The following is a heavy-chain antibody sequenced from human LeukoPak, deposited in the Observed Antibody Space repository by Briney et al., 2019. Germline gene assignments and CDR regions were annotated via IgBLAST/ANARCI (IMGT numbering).Heavy chain of an antibody. Sequence: ASVKVSCKASGYPFTSYYIHWVRQAPGQGLEWVGIFNIPSGGSTSYGQKFQGRVTMTRDTSTSTVYMELSSLRSEDTAVYYCTRELGGSYNDYWGQGTPVTVSS. CDR3: TRELGGSYNDY. J-gene: IGHJ4*02. CDR1: GYPFTSYY. V-gene: IGHV1-46*01. CDR2: FNIPSGGST. D-gene: IGHD1-26*01.